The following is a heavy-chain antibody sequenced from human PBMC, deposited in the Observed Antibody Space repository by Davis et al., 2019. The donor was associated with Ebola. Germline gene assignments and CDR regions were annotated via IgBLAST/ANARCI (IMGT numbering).Heavy chain of an antibody. V-gene: IGHV3-7*01. Sequence: PGGSLRLSCAASGFTFSSYWMSWVRQAPGKGLEWVANIKQDGSEKYYVDSVKGRFTISRDNAKNSLYLQMNSLRAEDTAVYYCARDCYSGSSRIQIGDAFDIWGQGTMVTVSS. CDR3: ARDCYSGSSRIQIGDAFDI. CDR2: IKQDGSEK. J-gene: IGHJ3*02. CDR1: GFTFSSYW. D-gene: IGHD1-26*01.